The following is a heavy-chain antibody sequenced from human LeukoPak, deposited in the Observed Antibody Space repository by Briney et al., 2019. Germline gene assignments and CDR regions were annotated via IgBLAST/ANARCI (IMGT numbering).Heavy chain of an antibody. V-gene: IGHV1-69*05. J-gene: IGHJ3*02. Sequence: SVKVSCKASGGTFSSYAISWVRQAPGQGLEWMGGIIPIFGTANYAQKFQGRVTITTDESTSTAYMELSSLRSEDTAVYYCAREVDSSSGAFDIWGQGTMITVSS. D-gene: IGHD6-6*01. CDR2: IIPIFGTA. CDR1: GGTFSSYA. CDR3: AREVDSSSGAFDI.